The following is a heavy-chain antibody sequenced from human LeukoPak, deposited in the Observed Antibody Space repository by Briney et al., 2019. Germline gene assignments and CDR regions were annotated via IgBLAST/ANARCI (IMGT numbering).Heavy chain of an antibody. CDR3: AKDSGSGWPDC. Sequence: PGGSLRLSCAASGFTFSSYGMHWVRQAPGKGLEWVAVISYDGSNKYYADSVKGRFTISRDNSKNTLYLQMNSLRAEDTAVYYCAKDSGSGWPDCWGQGTLVTVSS. V-gene: IGHV3-30*18. CDR2: ISYDGSNK. D-gene: IGHD3-22*01. J-gene: IGHJ4*02. CDR1: GFTFSSYG.